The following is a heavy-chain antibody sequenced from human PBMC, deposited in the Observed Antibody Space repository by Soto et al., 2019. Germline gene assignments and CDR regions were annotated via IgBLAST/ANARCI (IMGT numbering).Heavy chain of an antibody. D-gene: IGHD3-9*01. CDR3: AKTQNDTLDY. J-gene: IGHJ4*02. CDR1: GFTFSSYA. V-gene: IGHV3-23*01. CDR2: ISGSGDFT. Sequence: EVQLLESGGGLVQPGGSLRLSCAASGFTFSSYAMSWVRQAPGKGLEWVSVISGSGDFTFYADSVKGRFTISRDNSKNTLYLQMNSLRAEDTDVYYCAKTQNDTLDYWGQGTLVTVSS.